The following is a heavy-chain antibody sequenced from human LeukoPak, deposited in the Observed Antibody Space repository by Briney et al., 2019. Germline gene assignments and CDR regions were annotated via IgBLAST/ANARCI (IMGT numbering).Heavy chain of an antibody. CDR3: ARSTSIAVAGTRSDY. Sequence: ASVTVSCKASGYTFTSHSISWVRQAPGQGLEWMGWISAYNGITNYAQNLQGRVTMTTDTSTSTAYLELRSLRSDDTAVYYCARSTSIAVAGTRSDYWGQGTLVTVSS. J-gene: IGHJ4*02. CDR1: GYTFTSHS. V-gene: IGHV1-18*01. D-gene: IGHD6-19*01. CDR2: ISAYNGIT.